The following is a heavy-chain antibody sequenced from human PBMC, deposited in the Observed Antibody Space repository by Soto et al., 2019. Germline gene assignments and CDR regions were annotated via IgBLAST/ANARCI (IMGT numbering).Heavy chain of an antibody. D-gene: IGHD2-2*01. V-gene: IGHV3-21*02. J-gene: IGHJ4*02. CDR2: ISSSSSYI. CDR1: GFTFSSYS. CDR3: ARDLQDCSSTSCHIIFFDY. Sequence: EVQLVESGGGLVQPGGSLRLSCEASGFTFSSYSMNWVRQAPGKGLEWVSSISSSSSYIYYADSVKGRFTISRDNAKNSLYLQMNSLRAEDTAVYYCARDLQDCSSTSCHIIFFDYWGQGTLVTVSS.